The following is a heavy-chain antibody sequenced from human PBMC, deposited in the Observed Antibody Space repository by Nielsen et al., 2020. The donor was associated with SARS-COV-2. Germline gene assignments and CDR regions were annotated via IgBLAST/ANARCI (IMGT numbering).Heavy chain of an antibody. V-gene: IGHV4-31*03. CDR3: ARESSGYDHYNYGMDV. D-gene: IGHD5-12*01. CDR2: IYFSGRT. J-gene: IGHJ6*02. CDR1: GGSISSGGYY. Sequence: SATLSLTCTVSGGSISSGGYYWSWIRHHPGKGLEWIGYIYFSGRTCYNPSLKSRVTISVDTSKNQFSLSLRSVTAADTAVYYCARESSGYDHYNYGMDVWGQVTTVTVSS.